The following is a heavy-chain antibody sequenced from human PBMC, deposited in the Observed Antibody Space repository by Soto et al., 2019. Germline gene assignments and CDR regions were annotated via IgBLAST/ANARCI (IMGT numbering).Heavy chain of an antibody. J-gene: IGHJ6*02. CDR1: GFTFSSYA. Sequence: GGSLRLSCATSGFTFSSYAMSWVRQAPGKGLEWVSVISGGSGGTYYADSLKGRFTIYRDKSKNTVYLQMNSLRAEDTAVYYCAKVAAYCSGDNCYSLYYYYHVLDVWGQGTTVTVSS. D-gene: IGHD2-15*01. CDR2: ISGGSGGT. CDR3: AKVAAYCSGDNCYSLYYYYHVLDV. V-gene: IGHV3-23*01.